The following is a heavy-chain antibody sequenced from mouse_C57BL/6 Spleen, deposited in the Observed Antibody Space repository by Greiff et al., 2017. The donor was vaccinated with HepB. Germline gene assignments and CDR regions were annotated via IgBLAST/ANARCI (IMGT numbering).Heavy chain of an antibody. CDR3: AREGADYDDSYAMDY. D-gene: IGHD2-4*01. J-gene: IGHJ4*01. Sequence: QVQLQQPGAELVRPGSSVKLSCKASGYTFTSYWMHWVKQRPIQGLEWIGNIDPSDSETHYNQKFKDKATLTVDKSSSTAYMQLSSLTSEDSAVYYCAREGADYDDSYAMDYWGQGTSVTVSS. V-gene: IGHV1-52*01. CDR1: GYTFTSYW. CDR2: IDPSDSET.